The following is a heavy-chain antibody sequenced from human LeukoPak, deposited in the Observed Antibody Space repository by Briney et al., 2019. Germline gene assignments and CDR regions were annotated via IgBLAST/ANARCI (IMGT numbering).Heavy chain of an antibody. Sequence: AETLSLTCTVSSGSISGYYWSWIRQSPGKGLGRIGYIYSSGTTNYNPSLKSRVTISVDSSKNQFSLRLNSVTAADTAVYYCAGGGGSDHQYNWFDPWGQGALVLVSS. CDR1: SGSISGYY. CDR2: IYSSGTT. V-gene: IGHV4-59*01. CDR3: AGGGGSDHQYNWFDP. D-gene: IGHD2-21*02. J-gene: IGHJ5*02.